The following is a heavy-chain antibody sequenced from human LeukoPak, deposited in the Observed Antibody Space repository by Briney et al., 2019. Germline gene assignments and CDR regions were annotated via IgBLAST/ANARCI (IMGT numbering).Heavy chain of an antibody. J-gene: IGHJ4*02. CDR2: INPNSGGT. CDR3: AREDYYDSSGYYFDC. CDR1: GYTFTGYY. D-gene: IGHD3-22*01. Sequence: ASVKVSCKASGYTFTGYYMHWVRQAPGQGLEWMGWINPNSGGTNYAQKFQGRVTMTRDTSISTAYMELSRLRSDDTAVYYCAREDYYDSSGYYFDCWGQGTLVTVSS. V-gene: IGHV1-2*02.